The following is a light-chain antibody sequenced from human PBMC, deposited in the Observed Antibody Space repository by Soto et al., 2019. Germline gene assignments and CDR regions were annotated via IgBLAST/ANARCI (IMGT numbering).Light chain of an antibody. CDR1: QSVSSSY. V-gene: IGKV3-20*01. CDR3: QQYGSSPLT. Sequence: EIVLTQSPGTLSLSPGERDTLSCRASQSVSSSYLAWYQQKPGQAPRLLIYGASSRATGIPDRFSGSGSGTDFTLTISRLEPEDFAVYYCQQYGSSPLTFGGGTKEQIK. CDR2: GAS. J-gene: IGKJ4*01.